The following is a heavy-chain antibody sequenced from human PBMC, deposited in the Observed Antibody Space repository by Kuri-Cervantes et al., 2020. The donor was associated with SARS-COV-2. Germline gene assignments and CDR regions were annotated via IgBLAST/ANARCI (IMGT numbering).Heavy chain of an antibody. CDR3: ARGGAEVGGVTEPDFDY. CDR2: INPNSGGT. D-gene: IGHD1-14*01. CDR1: GYTFTGYY. Sequence: ASVKVSCKASGYTFTGYYMHWVRQAPGQGLEWMGWINPNSGGTNYAQKFQGWVTMTRDTSIGTAYMELSRLRSDDTAVYYCARGGAEVGGVTEPDFDYWGQGTLVTVSS. J-gene: IGHJ4*02. V-gene: IGHV1-2*04.